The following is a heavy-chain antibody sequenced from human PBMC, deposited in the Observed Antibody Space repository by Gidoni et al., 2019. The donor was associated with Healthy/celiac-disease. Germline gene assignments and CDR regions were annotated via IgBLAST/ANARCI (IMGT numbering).Heavy chain of an antibody. D-gene: IGHD2-15*01. Sequence: QVQLVQSGAEVKKPGSSVKFSCKASGSTFSSSAISSVRQAPGQGLEWMGGIIPILGTANYAQKFQGRVTITADKSTSTAYMELSSLRSEDTAVYYCARGGDIVVVVAATPRGEYYYYGMDVWGQGTTVTVSS. J-gene: IGHJ6*02. CDR3: ARGGDIVVVVAATPRGEYYYYGMDV. V-gene: IGHV1-69*06. CDR1: GSTFSSSA. CDR2: IIPILGTA.